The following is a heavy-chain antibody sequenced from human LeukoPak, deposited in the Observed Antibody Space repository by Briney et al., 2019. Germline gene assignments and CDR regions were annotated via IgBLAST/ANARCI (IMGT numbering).Heavy chain of an antibody. D-gene: IGHD4-17*01. J-gene: IGHJ4*02. V-gene: IGHV3-23*01. CDR1: GFTFSSYG. CDR3: ARERYGDYNADDY. CDR2: ISGSGGST. Sequence: GGSLRLSCAASGFTFSSYGMSWVRQAPGKGLEWVSAISGSGGSTYYADSVKGRFTISRDNAQNSLYLQMNSLRAEDTAVYYCARERYGDYNADDYWGQGALVTVSS.